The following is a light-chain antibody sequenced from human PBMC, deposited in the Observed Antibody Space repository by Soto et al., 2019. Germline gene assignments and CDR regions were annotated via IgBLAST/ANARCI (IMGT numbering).Light chain of an antibody. Sequence: DIQMTQSPSSRSASVGDRVTITCRASKTIESFLNWYQQPPGKAPKLLIYAASSLQSGVPSRFSGGGSGTDFTLTITNLQPEDFATYYCQQTYSTSPFTFGPGTRVDFK. CDR1: KTIESF. V-gene: IGKV1-39*01. CDR3: QQTYSTSPFT. J-gene: IGKJ3*01. CDR2: AAS.